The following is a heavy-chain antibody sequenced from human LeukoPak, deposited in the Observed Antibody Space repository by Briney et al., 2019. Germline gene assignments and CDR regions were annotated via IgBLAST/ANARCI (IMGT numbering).Heavy chain of an antibody. J-gene: IGHJ3*02. CDR2: IYYDGST. CDR3: ARTRTTVTTYAAFDM. CDR1: GGSITFCYF. D-gene: IGHD4-11*01. V-gene: IGHV4-39*01. Sequence: SETLSLTCTVSGGSITFCYFWGWVRQPPGKGLEWIGSIYYDGSTYYNPSLKSRVTISVDTPKKQFSLKLSSVTAAATAVYYCARTRTTVTTYAAFDMWGEGKMVTVSS.